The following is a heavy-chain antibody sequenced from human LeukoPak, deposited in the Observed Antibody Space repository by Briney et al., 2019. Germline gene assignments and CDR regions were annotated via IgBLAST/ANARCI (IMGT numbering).Heavy chain of an antibody. D-gene: IGHD5-18*01. V-gene: IGHV4-59*08. J-gene: IGHJ6*02. CDR1: GGSISRYY. Sequence: SETLSLTCTVSGGSISRYYWSWIRQPPGKGLEWIGYIYYSGSTNYNPSLKSRVTISVDTSKNQFSLKLSSVTAADTAVYYCARVRLTADTAMVPYYYYGMDVWGQGTTVTVSS. CDR3: ARVRLTADTAMVPYYYYGMDV. CDR2: IYYSGST.